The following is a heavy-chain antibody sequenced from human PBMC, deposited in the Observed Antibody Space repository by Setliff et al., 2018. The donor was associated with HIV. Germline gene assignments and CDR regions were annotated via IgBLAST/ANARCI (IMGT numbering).Heavy chain of an antibody. CDR3: ARDRHHYDSSGFDAFDL. CDR2: IIALFGTA. V-gene: IGHV1-69*13. Sequence: GASVKVSCKASGGTFSNYAFSWVRQAPGQGLEWMGGIIALFGTANYAQNFQGRVTITADASTSTAYMELSSLRSEDTAMYYCARDRHHYDSSGFDAFDLWGQGTMVTVSS. J-gene: IGHJ3*01. CDR1: GGTFSNYA. D-gene: IGHD3-22*01.